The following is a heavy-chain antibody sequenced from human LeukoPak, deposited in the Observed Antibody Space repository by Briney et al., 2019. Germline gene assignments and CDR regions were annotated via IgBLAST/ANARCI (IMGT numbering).Heavy chain of an antibody. V-gene: IGHV4-59*01. CDR1: GGSISSYY. Sequence: SETLSLTCTVSGGSISSYYWSWIRQPPGKGLEWIGYIYYSGSTNYNPSLKRRVTLSVETSKKQFSLKLRSGTDADTPGYYWARSTPGIAAAPWDGMDVWGQATTVTASS. CDR3: ARSTPGIAAAPWDGMDV. CDR2: IYYSGST. D-gene: IGHD6-25*01. J-gene: IGHJ6*02.